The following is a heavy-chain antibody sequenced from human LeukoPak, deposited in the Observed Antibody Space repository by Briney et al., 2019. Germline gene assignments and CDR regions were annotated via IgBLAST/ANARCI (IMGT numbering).Heavy chain of an antibody. J-gene: IGHJ4*02. CDR2: IYYSGST. CDR3: ARQGIAVATTTFDS. CDR1: GGSISSYY. V-gene: IGHV4-39*01. Sequence: SETLSLTCTVSGGSISSYYWGWIRQPPGKGLEWIGTIYYSGSTYYNPSLKSRVTISVDTSKNRFSLKLISVTAADTAVYYCARQGIAVATTTFDSWGQGTLVTVSS. D-gene: IGHD6-19*01.